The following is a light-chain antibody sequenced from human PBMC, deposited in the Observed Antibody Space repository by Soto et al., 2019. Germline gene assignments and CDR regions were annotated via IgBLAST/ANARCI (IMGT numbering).Light chain of an antibody. Sequence: DIQMTQSPSTLSASVGDRVTITCRASQSISSWLAWYQQKPGKAPNLLIYKASSLEGGVPSRFSGSGSGTEFTLTISSLQPDDFANYYCQQYNSYWTFGQGTKVDIK. V-gene: IGKV1-5*03. CDR2: KAS. CDR1: QSISSW. CDR3: QQYNSYWT. J-gene: IGKJ1*01.